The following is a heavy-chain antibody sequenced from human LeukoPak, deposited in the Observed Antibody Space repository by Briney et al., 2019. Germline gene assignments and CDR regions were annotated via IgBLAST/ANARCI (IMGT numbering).Heavy chain of an antibody. CDR3: ARVATGTTDAFDI. J-gene: IGHJ3*02. V-gene: IGHV3-48*04. CDR2: ISSSSSTI. D-gene: IGHD1-1*01. Sequence: GGSLRLSCAASGFTSSSYSMNWVRQAPGKGLEWVSYISSSSSTIYYADSVKGRFTISRDNAKNSLYLQMNSLRAEDTAVYYCARVATGTTDAFDIWGQGTMVTVSS. CDR1: GFTSSSYS.